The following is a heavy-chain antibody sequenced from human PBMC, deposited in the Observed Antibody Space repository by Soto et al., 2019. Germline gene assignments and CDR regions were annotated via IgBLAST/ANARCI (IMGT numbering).Heavy chain of an antibody. J-gene: IGHJ5*02. D-gene: IGHD6-13*01. Sequence: GGSLRLSFAASGFTFRSFTMNWVRQAPGKGLEWVSTISSNSAYIYYTDALRGRFTISRDNAKNSLHLQMNSLRAEDTAVYYCTRDASRDSSARGWFDPWGPGTLVTVSS. CDR1: GFTFRSFT. CDR2: ISSNSAYI. CDR3: TRDASRDSSARGWFDP. V-gene: IGHV3-21*01.